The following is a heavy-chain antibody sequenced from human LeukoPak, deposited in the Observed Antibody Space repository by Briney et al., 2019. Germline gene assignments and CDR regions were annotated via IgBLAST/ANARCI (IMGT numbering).Heavy chain of an antibody. CDR3: ARLSGRPSFFDL. D-gene: IGHD1-26*01. CDR1: GGAISGDY. V-gene: IGHV4-59*08. CDR2: IYYSGST. Sequence: SGTLSLTCAVSGGAISGDYWSWMRQPPGKGLERGGYIYYSGSTNYNPSLKSRVTISVDTSKNQFSLKLSSRTAADTAVYYCARLSGRPSFFDLWGQGTLVTVFS. J-gene: IGHJ4*02.